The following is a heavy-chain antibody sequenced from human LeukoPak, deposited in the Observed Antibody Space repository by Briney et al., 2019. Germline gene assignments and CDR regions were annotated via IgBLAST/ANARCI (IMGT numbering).Heavy chain of an antibody. CDR1: GYSIRNGFR. J-gene: IGHJ4*02. CDR2: IDYSGRP. Sequence: SETLALTCIVSGYSIRNGFRWGWIRPSPGKGLEWIGSIDYSGRPSYNPSLKSRVSISVDTSKNLFSLNLASVTAADTAIYLCARSEINDYMKFWGQGLQVIVSS. D-gene: IGHD4/OR15-4a*01. CDR3: ARSEINDYMKF. V-gene: IGHV4-38-2*02.